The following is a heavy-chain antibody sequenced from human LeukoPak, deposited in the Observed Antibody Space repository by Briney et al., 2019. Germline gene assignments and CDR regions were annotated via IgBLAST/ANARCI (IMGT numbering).Heavy chain of an antibody. D-gene: IGHD2-2*01. CDR3: ARALPGCYSTNCYGLDY. CDR2: INTNTGNP. V-gene: IGHV7-4-1*02. CDR1: GYTLTSDG. J-gene: IGHJ4*02. Sequence: ASVKVSCKASGYTLTSDGMNWVRQAPGQGLQWMGWINTNTGNPTYAQGFTGRFVFSLDTSFSTAYLQISSLKAEDTAVYYCARALPGCYSTNCYGLDYWGQGTLVTVSS.